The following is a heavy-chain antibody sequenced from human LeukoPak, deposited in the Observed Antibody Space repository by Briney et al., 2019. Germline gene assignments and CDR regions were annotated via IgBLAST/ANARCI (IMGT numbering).Heavy chain of an antibody. CDR1: GFTFSSYA. Sequence: GGSLRLSCAASGFTFSSYAMSWVRQAPGKGLEWVSVIYSGGSTYYADSVKGRFTISRDNSKNTLYLQMNSLRAEDTAVYYCARELSTVTTNHFDYWGQGTLVTVSS. CDR3: ARELSTVTTNHFDY. CDR2: IYSGGST. V-gene: IGHV3-66*02. J-gene: IGHJ4*02. D-gene: IGHD4-11*01.